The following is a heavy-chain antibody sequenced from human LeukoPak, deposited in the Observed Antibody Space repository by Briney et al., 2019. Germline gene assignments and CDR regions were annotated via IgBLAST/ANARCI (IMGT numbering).Heavy chain of an antibody. V-gene: IGHV3-7*01. CDR1: GFTFSSYW. Sequence: GGSLRLSCAASGFTFSSYWMSWVRQAPGKGLEWVANIKQDGSEKYYVDSVKGRFTISRDNAKNSLYLQMNSLRAEDTAVYYCARDPELRFLEEGAFDIWGQGTMVTASS. CDR3: ARDPELRFLEEGAFDI. D-gene: IGHD3-3*01. J-gene: IGHJ3*02. CDR2: IKQDGSEK.